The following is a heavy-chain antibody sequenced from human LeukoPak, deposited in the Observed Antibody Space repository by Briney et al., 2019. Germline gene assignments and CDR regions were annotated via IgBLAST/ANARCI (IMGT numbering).Heavy chain of an antibody. CDR2: INPNSGNT. CDR1: GYTFTISD. D-gene: IGHD5-12*01. Sequence: ASVKVSCKASGYTFTISDINWFRQAPGQGPEWMGWINPNSGNTGYAQKFQGRVTISRDTSISTAYMELSSLRSEDTAVYYCAGHKVAYFDLWGRGTLVTVSS. J-gene: IGHJ2*01. V-gene: IGHV1-8*03. CDR3: AGHKVAYFDL.